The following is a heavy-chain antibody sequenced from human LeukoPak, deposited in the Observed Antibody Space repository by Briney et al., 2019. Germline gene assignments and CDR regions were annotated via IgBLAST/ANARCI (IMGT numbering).Heavy chain of an antibody. D-gene: IGHD2-2*01. CDR3: ARGRTGYQLLPTKKDYSYYYMDV. J-gene: IGHJ6*03. V-gene: IGHV4-34*01. CDR2: INHSGST. CDR1: GGSFSGHY. Sequence: SETLSLTCAVYGGSFSGHYWSWIRQPPGKGLEWIGEINHSGSTNYNPSLKSRVTMSVDTSKNQFSLKLSSVTAADTAVYYCARGRTGYQLLPTKKDYSYYYMDVWDKGTTVTVSS.